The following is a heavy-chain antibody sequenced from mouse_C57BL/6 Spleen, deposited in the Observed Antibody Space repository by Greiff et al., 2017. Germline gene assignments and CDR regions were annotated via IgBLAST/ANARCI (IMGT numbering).Heavy chain of an antibody. CDR3: ARDRLLSFGY. J-gene: IGHJ2*01. V-gene: IGHV5-16*01. CDR1: GFTFSDYY. D-gene: IGHD2-1*01. CDR2: INYDGSST. Sequence: DVKLVESEGGLVQPGSSMKLSCTASGFTFSDYYMAWVRQVPEKGLEWVANINYDGSSTYYLDSLKSRFIISRDNAKNILYLQMSSLKSEDTATYYCARDRLLSFGYWGQGTTLTVSS.